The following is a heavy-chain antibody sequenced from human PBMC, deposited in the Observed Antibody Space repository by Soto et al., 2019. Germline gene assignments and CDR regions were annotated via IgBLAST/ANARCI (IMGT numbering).Heavy chain of an antibody. CDR1: GGSISSYY. CDR3: ARIAVAVFDY. CDR2: IYYSGST. J-gene: IGHJ4*02. D-gene: IGHD6-19*01. Sequence: PSETLSLTCTVSGGSISSYYRSWIRQPPGKGLEWIGYIYYSGSTNYNPSLKSRVTISVDTSKNQFSLKLSSVTAADTAVYYCARIAVAVFDYWGQGTLVTVSS. V-gene: IGHV4-59*01.